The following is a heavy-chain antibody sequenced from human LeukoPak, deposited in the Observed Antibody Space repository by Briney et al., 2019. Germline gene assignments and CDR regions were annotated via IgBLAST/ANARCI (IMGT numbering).Heavy chain of an antibody. Sequence: PSETLSLTCSVSGGSMSSPSFYWAWIRQPPGKGLEWIGNIYYRGSTYYNPSPQSRVTISVDTSKNQFSLKLTSVTAADKAVYYCASMSRGVILGPNYYSYYMDVWGQGATVIVSS. J-gene: IGHJ6*03. CDR1: GGSMSSPSFY. V-gene: IGHV4-39*01. CDR3: ASMSRGVILGPNYYSYYMDV. CDR2: IYYRGST. D-gene: IGHD3-10*01.